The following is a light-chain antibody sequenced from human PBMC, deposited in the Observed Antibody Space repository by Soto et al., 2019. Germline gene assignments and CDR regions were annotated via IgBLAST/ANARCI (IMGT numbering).Light chain of an antibody. CDR2: DTS. V-gene: IGKV1-5*01. CDR3: QQYDSSPPT. Sequence: GARVPITRRAGQSISPWVAWYQQIPGKAPRLLIYDTSILESGVPSRFSGSGFGTKFTLTIASLQPDDFATYYCQQYDSSPPTFGQGTKVDIK. CDR1: QSISPW. J-gene: IGKJ1*01.